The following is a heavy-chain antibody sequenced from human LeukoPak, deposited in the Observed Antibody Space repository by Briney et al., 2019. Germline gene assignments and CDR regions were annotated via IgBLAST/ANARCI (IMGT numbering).Heavy chain of an antibody. CDR3: AREKDTAAAPLDY. V-gene: IGHV3-30-3*01. CDR1: GFTFSSYA. CDR2: ISYDGNNK. D-gene: IGHD6-13*01. J-gene: IGHJ4*02. Sequence: GRSLRLSCAASGFTFSSYAMHWVRQAPGXGLEWVTVISYDGNNKYYADSVKGRFTISRDNSKNTLYLQMTSLRAEDTAVYYCAREKDTAAAPLDYWGQGTLVTVSS.